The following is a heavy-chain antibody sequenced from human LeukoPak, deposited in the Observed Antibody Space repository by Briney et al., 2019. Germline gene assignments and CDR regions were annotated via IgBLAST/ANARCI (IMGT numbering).Heavy chain of an antibody. Sequence: PGSSLRLCCAASGFTFSSYGMHWVRQAPGKGLDWVEIISYDGSNKYSADSVKGRFTISRDNSKNTLYLQMNSLRAEDTAVYYCANYGDYYYFYYWGQGTLVTVSS. CDR1: GFTFSSYG. D-gene: IGHD4-17*01. CDR2: ISYDGSNK. CDR3: ANYGDYYYFYY. V-gene: IGHV3-30*18. J-gene: IGHJ4*02.